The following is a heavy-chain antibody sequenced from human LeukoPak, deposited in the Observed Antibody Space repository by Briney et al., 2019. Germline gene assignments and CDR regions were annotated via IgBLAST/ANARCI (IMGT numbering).Heavy chain of an antibody. CDR2: IRSKTDGGTT. J-gene: IGHJ4*02. Sequence: GGSLRLSCAAPGFTFSYVWMTWVRQAPGKGLEWVGRIRSKTDGGTTDYAAPVKGKFTISRDDSKNTLYLQMNSLKTEDTAVYYCTTDLHYYDSGSSYTKNYWGQGTLVTVSS. CDR3: TTDLHYYDSGSSYTKNY. CDR1: GFTFSYVW. D-gene: IGHD3-10*01. V-gene: IGHV3-15*01.